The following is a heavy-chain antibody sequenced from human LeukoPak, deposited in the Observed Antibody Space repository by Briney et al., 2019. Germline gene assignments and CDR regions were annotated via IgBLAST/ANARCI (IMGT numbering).Heavy chain of an antibody. CDR3: ARDWGLLWFGELTDYVVAFDI. CDR1: GYTFTSYG. D-gene: IGHD3-10*01. J-gene: IGHJ3*02. Sequence: ASVKVSCKASGYTFTSYGISWVRQAPGQGLEWMGWISGYNGNTNYAQELQGRVTMTTDTSTSTSYMELRSLRSDDTAVYYCARDWGLLWFGELTDYVVAFDIWGQGTMVSVSS. V-gene: IGHV1-18*01. CDR2: ISGYNGNT.